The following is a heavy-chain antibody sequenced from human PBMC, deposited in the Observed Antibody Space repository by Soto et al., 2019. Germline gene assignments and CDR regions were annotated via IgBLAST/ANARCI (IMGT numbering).Heavy chain of an antibody. CDR2: IYNSGRT. CDR1: GGSISSYY. V-gene: IGHV4-59*08. D-gene: IGHD1-1*01. CDR3: ARRYGYSFEY. Sequence: QVQLQESGPGLVKPSETLSLTCTVSGGSISSYYWSWIRQPPGKGLEWIGYIYNSGRTNYNPSLKSRVTISVDTSKNQFSLKLSSVTAADPAVYYCARRYGYSFEYWGQGTLVTVSS. J-gene: IGHJ4*02.